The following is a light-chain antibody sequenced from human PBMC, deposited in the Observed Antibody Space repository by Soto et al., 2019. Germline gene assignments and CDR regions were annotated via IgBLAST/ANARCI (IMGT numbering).Light chain of an antibody. CDR2: VNSDGSH. CDR3: QTWGTGVV. CDR1: SGHCTYA. V-gene: IGLV4-69*01. J-gene: IGLJ2*01. Sequence: QPVLTQSPSASASLGASVKLTCTLSSGHCTYAISWHQQQPEKGPRYLMKVNSDGSHSKGGGIPDRFSGSSSGAERYLTISSLQTEDEADYYCQTWGTGVVFGGGTKLTVL.